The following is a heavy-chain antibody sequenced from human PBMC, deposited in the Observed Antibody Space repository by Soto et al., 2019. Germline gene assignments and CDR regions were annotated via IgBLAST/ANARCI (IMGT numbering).Heavy chain of an antibody. CDR2: INHSGNT. D-gene: IGHD1-26*01. Sequence: GTLSLTCSIYGGSFSDYYWSWVRQPAGKGLEWIGEINHSGNTNYNPSLKSRVTISVDTSNNQFSLKLNTVTAADTAVYYCASSGPAFLNRFYYPDMDVWGQGTTVTVSS. CDR1: GGSFSDYY. V-gene: IGHV4-34*01. J-gene: IGHJ6*02. CDR3: ASSGPAFLNRFYYPDMDV.